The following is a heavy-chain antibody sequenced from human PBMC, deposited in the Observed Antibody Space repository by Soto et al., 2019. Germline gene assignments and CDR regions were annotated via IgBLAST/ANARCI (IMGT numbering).Heavy chain of an antibody. D-gene: IGHD2-2*01. J-gene: IGHJ6*02. CDR2: ISAYNGNT. CDR3: ARASEAVVVPAAINYYYYGMDV. CDR1: GYTFTSYG. V-gene: IGHV1-18*01. Sequence: QVQLVQSGAEVKKPGASVKVSCKASGYTFTSYGISWVRQAPGQGLEWMGWISAYNGNTNYAQKLQGRDTMTTATSTSTAYMELKSLTSDDTAVYYCARASEAVVVPAAINYYYYGMDVWGQGTTVTVSS.